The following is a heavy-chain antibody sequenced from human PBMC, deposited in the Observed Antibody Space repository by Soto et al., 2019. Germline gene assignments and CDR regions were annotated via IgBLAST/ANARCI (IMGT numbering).Heavy chain of an antibody. CDR3: ARVFTGGHLDY. V-gene: IGHV4-59*01. CDR1: GGSISGYY. CDR2: IYYSGST. J-gene: IGHJ4*02. D-gene: IGHD2-8*02. Sequence: ETLSLTCTVSGGSISGYYWSWIRLPPGKGLEWIGYIYYSGSTEYNPSLESRVTMSADTSKNQFSLKLSSVTAADTAVYYCARVFTGGHLDYWGQGTLVTVSS.